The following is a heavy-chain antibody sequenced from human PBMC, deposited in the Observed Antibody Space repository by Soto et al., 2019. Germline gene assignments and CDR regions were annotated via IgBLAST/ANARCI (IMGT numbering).Heavy chain of an antibody. J-gene: IGHJ3*01. CDR1: GGSISSSSYY. Sequence: QLQLQESGPGMVKPSETLSLTCTVSGGSISSSSYYWGWSRQPPGKGLEWIGSMHYSGSTYYNPALKSRVTISVDTSKNRFSLKLSSVTAADTAVYYCARHPRRAYSSGWYEAFDVWGQGTMVTVSS. V-gene: IGHV4-39*01. CDR2: MHYSGST. CDR3: ARHPRRAYSSGWYEAFDV. D-gene: IGHD6-19*01.